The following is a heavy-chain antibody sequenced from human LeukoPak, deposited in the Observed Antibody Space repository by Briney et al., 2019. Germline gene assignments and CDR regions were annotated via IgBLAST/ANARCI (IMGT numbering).Heavy chain of an antibody. D-gene: IGHD1-14*01. CDR3: ARRWPTGAFDI. V-gene: IGHV1-46*01. J-gene: IGHJ3*02. CDR1: GYTFTGYY. Sequence: GASVKVSCKASGYTFTGYYMHWVRQAPGQGLEWMGIINPSGGSTSYAQKFQGRVTMTRDTSTSTVYMELSNLRSEDTAVYYCARRWPTGAFDIWGQGTMVTVSS. CDR2: INPSGGST.